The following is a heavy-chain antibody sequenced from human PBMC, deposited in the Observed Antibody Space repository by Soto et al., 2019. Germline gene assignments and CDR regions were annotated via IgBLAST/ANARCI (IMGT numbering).Heavy chain of an antibody. J-gene: IGHJ4*02. D-gene: IGHD6-19*01. CDR3: TTETVAALFDY. CDR2: IKSKTDGGTT. Sequence: PEGSLRLSCAASGFTFSNAWMSWVRQAPGKGLEWVGRIKSKTDGGTTDYSAPVKGRFTISRDDSKNTLYLQMNSLKTEDTAVYYCTTETVAALFDYWGQGTLVTVSS. CDR1: GFTFSNAW. V-gene: IGHV3-15*01.